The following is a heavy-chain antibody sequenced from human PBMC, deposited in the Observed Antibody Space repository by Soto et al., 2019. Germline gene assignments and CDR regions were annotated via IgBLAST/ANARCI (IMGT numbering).Heavy chain of an antibody. D-gene: IGHD2-21*02. V-gene: IGHV4-34*01. CDR3: ARLLVTAPIDY. CDR1: GGSFSGYY. CDR2: INHSGST. J-gene: IGHJ4*02. Sequence: SETLSLTCAVYGGSFSGYYWSWIRQPPGKGLEWIGEINHSGSTNYNPSLKSRGTISVDTSMNQFSLKLSSVTAADTAVYYCARLLVTAPIDYWGQGTLVTVSS.